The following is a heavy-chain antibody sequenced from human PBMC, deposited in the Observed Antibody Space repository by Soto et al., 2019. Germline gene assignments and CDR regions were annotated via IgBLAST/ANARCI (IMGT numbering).Heavy chain of an antibody. CDR3: ARGGSESDY. CDR1: GFTFSGYW. J-gene: IGHJ4*02. CDR2: IKEDGSEK. D-gene: IGHD3-16*01. V-gene: IGHV3-7*01. Sequence: EVQLVESGGGLVQPGGSLRLSCAPSGFTFSGYWMTWVRQAPGKGLEWVANIKEDGSEKNYVDSVEGRFTISRDNAKNSLYLQMNSLRADDTAVYYCARGGSESDYWGQGTLVTVSS.